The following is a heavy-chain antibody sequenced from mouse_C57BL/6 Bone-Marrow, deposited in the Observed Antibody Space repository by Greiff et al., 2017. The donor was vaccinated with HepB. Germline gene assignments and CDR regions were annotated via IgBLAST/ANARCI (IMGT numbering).Heavy chain of an antibody. CDR2: IYPRSGNT. Sequence: QVQLKESGAELARPGASVKLSCKASGYTFTSYGISWVKQRTGQGLEWIGEIYPRSGNTYYNEKFKGKATLTADKSSSTAYMELRSLTSEDSAVYFCARGWYFDVWGTGTTVTVSS. CDR1: GYTFTSYG. CDR3: ARGWYFDV. J-gene: IGHJ1*03. V-gene: IGHV1-81*01.